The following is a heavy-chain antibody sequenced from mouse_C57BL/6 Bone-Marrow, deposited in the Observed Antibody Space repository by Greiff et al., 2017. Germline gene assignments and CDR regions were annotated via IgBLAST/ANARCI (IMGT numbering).Heavy chain of an antibody. CDR3: ARLLYYGSSFDY. D-gene: IGHD1-1*01. Sequence: QVQLQQSGAELAKPGASVKLSCKASGYTFTSYWMHWVKQRPGQGLEWIGYINPSSGYTKYNQKFKDKDTLTADKSSSTAYMQLSSLTYEDSAVYYCARLLYYGSSFDYWGQGTTLTVSS. J-gene: IGHJ2*01. CDR1: GYTFTSYW. CDR2: INPSSGYT. V-gene: IGHV1-7*01.